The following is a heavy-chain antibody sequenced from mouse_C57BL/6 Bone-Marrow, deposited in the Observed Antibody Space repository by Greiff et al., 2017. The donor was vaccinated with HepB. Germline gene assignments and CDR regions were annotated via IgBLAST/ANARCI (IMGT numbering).Heavy chain of an antibody. J-gene: IGHJ3*01. D-gene: IGHD2-5*01. CDR3: AIYYSNYGFAY. CDR1: GYTFTDYN. CDR2: INPNNGGT. Sequence: EVKLVESGPELVKPGASVKMSCKASGYTFTDYNMHWVKQSHGKSLEWIGYINPNNGGTSYNQKFKGKATLTVNKSSSTAYMELRSLTSEDSAVYYCAIYYSNYGFAYWGQGTLVTVSA. V-gene: IGHV1-22*01.